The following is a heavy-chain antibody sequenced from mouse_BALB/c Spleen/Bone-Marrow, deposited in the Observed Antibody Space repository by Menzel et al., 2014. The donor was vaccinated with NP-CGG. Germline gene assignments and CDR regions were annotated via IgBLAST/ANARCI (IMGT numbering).Heavy chain of an antibody. V-gene: IGHV1-77*01. D-gene: IGHD2-3*01. CDR1: GYTFTSSD. CDR3: SRGGWLGGYFDV. Sequence: QVQLKQSGAELVKPGASVKLSCKASGYTFTSSDINWVRQRPEQGLAWIGRIFPGNVSTEYNDKFKVKATLTTDKSSSTVYTQLSRLTSEDSAVYFCSRGGWLGGYFDVWGAGTTVTVSS. CDR2: IFPGNVST. J-gene: IGHJ1*01.